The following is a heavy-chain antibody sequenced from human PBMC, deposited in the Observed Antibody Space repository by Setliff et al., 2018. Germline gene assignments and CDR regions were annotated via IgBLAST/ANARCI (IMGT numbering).Heavy chain of an antibody. CDR3: ARHTKQWLSRGYYYYYYMDV. CDR1: GGSISSYY. D-gene: IGHD6-19*01. Sequence: PSETLSLTCTVSGGSISSYYWSWIRQPPGKGLEWIGYIYYSGSTNYNPSLKSRVTISVDTSKNQFSLKLSSVTAADTAVYYCARHTKQWLSRGYYYYYYMDVWGKGTTVTVSS. J-gene: IGHJ6*03. V-gene: IGHV4-59*08. CDR2: IYYSGST.